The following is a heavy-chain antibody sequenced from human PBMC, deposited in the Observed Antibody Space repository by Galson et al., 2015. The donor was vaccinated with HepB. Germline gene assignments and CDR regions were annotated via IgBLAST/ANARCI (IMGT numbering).Heavy chain of an antibody. CDR3: ARHGPSYGYLAAYYYYGMDV. CDR2: IYYSGST. D-gene: IGHD5-18*01. J-gene: IGHJ6*02. CDR1: GGSISSSSYY. V-gene: IGHV4-39*01. Sequence: ETLSLTCTVSGGSISSSSYYWGWIRQPPGKGLEWIGSIYYSGSTYYNPSLKSRVTISVDTSKNQFSLKLSSVTAADTAVYYCARHGPSYGYLAAYYYYGMDVWGQGTTVTVSS.